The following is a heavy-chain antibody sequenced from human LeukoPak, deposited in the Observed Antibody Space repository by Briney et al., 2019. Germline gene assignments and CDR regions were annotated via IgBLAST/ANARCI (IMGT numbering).Heavy chain of an antibody. V-gene: IGHV4-39*01. Sequence: SETLSLTCTVSGGSISSSSYYWGWIRQPPGKGLEWIGSIYYSGSTYYNPSLKSRVTISVDTSKNQFSLKLSSVTAADTAVYYCARHTLRGGLFGYWGQGTLVTVSS. J-gene: IGHJ4*02. CDR3: ARHTLRGGLFGY. D-gene: IGHD3-3*01. CDR2: IYYSGST. CDR1: GGSISSSSYY.